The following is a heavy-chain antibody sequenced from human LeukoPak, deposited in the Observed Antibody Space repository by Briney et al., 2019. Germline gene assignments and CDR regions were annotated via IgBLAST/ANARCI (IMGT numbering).Heavy chain of an antibody. CDR2: IHHSGSI. CDR1: GGSFSGYY. D-gene: IGHD6-19*01. J-gene: IGHJ4*02. V-gene: IGHV4-34*01. Sequence: SETLSLNCAVYGGSFSGYYWSWLRQPPGKGLEWIGEIHHSGSINYNPSLKSRVNISIDTSKNQFSLKVTSVTAADTAVYYCARGGGGWYLDYWGQGNLVTVSS. CDR3: ARGGGGWYLDY.